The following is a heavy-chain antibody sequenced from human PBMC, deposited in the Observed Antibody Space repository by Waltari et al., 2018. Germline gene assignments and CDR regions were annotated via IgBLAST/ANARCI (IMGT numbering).Heavy chain of an antibody. D-gene: IGHD3-3*01. CDR2: ISIRDNII. CDR1: VFSFSAYH. Sequence: QVQLVESGGGLVNPGGSLRLSCAASVFSFSAYHITCIRQAPGKGLEWIAYISIRDNIIYHADSVKGRFTISRDNAKNSLFLQMKSLRAEDTAVYYCARAREQNYDFWNGYSFYFDHWGQGALVTVSS. J-gene: IGHJ4*02. V-gene: IGHV3-11*01. CDR3: ARAREQNYDFWNGYSFYFDH.